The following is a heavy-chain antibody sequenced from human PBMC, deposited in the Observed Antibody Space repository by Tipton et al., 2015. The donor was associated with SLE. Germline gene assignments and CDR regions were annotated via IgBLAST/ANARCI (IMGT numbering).Heavy chain of an antibody. CDR1: GFTFTDYY. Sequence: QLVQSGAEVKKPGASVKVSCKASGFTFTDYYVHWVRQPAGKGLEWIGLIYNSGITNYNPSLQSRVTLSVDMSKNQFSLRLSSVTAADTGVYYCARRLFWPGNRLFPNDWFVPWGQGTLVTVSS. J-gene: IGHJ5*02. CDR2: IYNSGIT. CDR3: ARRLFWPGNRLFPNDWFVP. V-gene: IGHV4-4*07. D-gene: IGHD3-16*01.